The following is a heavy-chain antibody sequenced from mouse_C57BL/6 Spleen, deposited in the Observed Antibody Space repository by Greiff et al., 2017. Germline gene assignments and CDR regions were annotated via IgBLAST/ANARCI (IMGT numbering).Heavy chain of an antibody. D-gene: IGHD1-1*01. CDR2: IDPNNGGT. CDR1: GYTFPSYW. Sequence: QVQLQQPGAELVKPGASVKLSCKASGYTFPSYWMHWVKQRPGRGLDGIGRIDPNNGGTKYNEKFKSKATLTVDKTSSTAYRQRSRLTSEDSAVYYCARRDYYGSSYAMDYWGQGTSVTVSS. J-gene: IGHJ4*01. CDR3: ARRDYYGSSYAMDY. V-gene: IGHV1-72*01.